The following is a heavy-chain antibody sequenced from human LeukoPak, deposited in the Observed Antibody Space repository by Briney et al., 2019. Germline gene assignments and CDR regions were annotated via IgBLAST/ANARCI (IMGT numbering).Heavy chain of an antibody. CDR1: GFTFSSYW. CDR3: AREGGYSHAFDY. V-gene: IGHV3-74*01. D-gene: IGHD3-22*01. Sequence: PGRSLRLSCAASGFTFSSYWMCWVRQAPGKGLVWVSRINSDGSSTSHADSVKGRFTISRDNAKNTLYLQMNSLRAEDTAVYYCAREGGYSHAFDYWGQGTLVTVSS. CDR2: INSDGSST. J-gene: IGHJ4*02.